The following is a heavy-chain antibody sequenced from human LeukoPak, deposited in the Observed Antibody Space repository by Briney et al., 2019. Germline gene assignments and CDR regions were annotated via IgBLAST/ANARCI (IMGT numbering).Heavy chain of an antibody. CDR2: INHSGST. J-gene: IGHJ3*02. Sequence: SPSETLSLTCAVYGGSLSGYYWSWIRQPPGKGLEWIGEINHSGSTNYNPSLKSRVTISVDTSKNQFSLKLSSVTAADTAVYYCARHIVVVTAIRSAFDIWGQGTMVTVSS. CDR3: ARHIVVVTAIRSAFDI. CDR1: GGSLSGYY. V-gene: IGHV4-34*01. D-gene: IGHD2-21*02.